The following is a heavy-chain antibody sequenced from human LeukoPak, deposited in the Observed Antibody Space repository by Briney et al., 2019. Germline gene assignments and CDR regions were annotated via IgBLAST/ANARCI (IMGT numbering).Heavy chain of an antibody. V-gene: IGHV6-1*01. J-gene: IGHJ4*02. CDR1: GDSVSSNSAA. Sequence: SQTLSLTCAISGDSVSSNSAAWNWIRQSPSRGLEWLGRTYYRSKWYNDYAVSVKSRITINPDTSKNQFSLQLNSVTPEDTAVYYCARGQLGYCSGGDCYNFDSWGQGTLVTVSA. CDR3: ARGQLGYCSGGDCYNFDS. CDR2: TYYRSKWYN. D-gene: IGHD2-15*01.